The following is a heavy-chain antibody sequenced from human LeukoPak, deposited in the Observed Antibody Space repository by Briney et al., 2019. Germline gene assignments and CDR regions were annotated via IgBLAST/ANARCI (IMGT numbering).Heavy chain of an antibody. CDR1: GGSISSSSYY. CDR3: ARRSLGSKVMQLASFDY. Sequence: SETLSLTCTVSGGSISSSSYYWGWIRQPPGKGLEWIGSIYDSGSTYYNPSLKSRVTISVDTSKNQFSLKLSSVTAADTAVYYCARRSLGSKVMQLASFDYWGQGTLVTVSS. V-gene: IGHV4-39*01. J-gene: IGHJ4*02. D-gene: IGHD6-13*01. CDR2: IYDSGST.